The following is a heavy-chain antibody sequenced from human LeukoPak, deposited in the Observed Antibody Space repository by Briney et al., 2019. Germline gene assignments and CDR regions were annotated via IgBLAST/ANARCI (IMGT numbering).Heavy chain of an antibody. Sequence: GGSLRLSCAASGFTFSHYGMHWVRQAPGRGREWVAVLSSDGRDFYYAYSVKGRFTISRDNSKNTPYLQMNSLRAEDTAVYYCAKDFDRVSSAYYHDYWGQGTLVTVSS. D-gene: IGHD3-22*01. CDR1: GFTFSHYG. V-gene: IGHV3-30*18. CDR2: LSSDGRDF. J-gene: IGHJ4*02. CDR3: AKDFDRVSSAYYHDY.